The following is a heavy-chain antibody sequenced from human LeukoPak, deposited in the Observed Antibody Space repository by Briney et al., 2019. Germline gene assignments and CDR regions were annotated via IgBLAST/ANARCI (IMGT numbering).Heavy chain of an antibody. CDR3: ARKRTTACYFDY. CDR1: GGSISSSSYY. J-gene: IGHJ4*02. Sequence: SETLSLTCTVSGGSISSSSYYWGWIRQPPGKGLEWIGSIYYSGSTYYNSSLKSRVTISVDTSKNQFSLKLSSVTAADTAVYYCARKRTTACYFDYWGQGTLVTVSS. CDR2: IYYSGST. D-gene: IGHD4-11*01. V-gene: IGHV4-39*07.